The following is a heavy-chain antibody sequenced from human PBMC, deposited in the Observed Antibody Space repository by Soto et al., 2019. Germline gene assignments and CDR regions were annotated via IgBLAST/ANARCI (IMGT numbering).Heavy chain of an antibody. CDR3: ARGWQLDY. CDR1: GDSVSSNSAA. Sequence: QVQLQQSGPGLVKPSQTLSLTCAISGDSVSSNSAAWNWIRQSPSRGLEWLGRTYYRSKWYNDYAVSXXSXMXXNPATSKTQFSLQLNSVTPEDTAVYYCARGWQLDYWGQGTLVTVSS. J-gene: IGHJ4*02. CDR2: TYYRSKWYN. V-gene: IGHV6-1*01. D-gene: IGHD6-13*01.